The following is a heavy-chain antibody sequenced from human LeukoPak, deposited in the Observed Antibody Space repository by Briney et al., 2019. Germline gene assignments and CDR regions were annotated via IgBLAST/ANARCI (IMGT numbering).Heavy chain of an antibody. J-gene: IGHJ4*02. CDR2: INPSGGST. CDR3: ARAIFGVVPPDY. CDR1: GYSFSSHD. Sequence: ASVKVSCKASGYSFSSHDINWVRQAPGQGLEWMGIINPSGGSTSYAQKFQGRVTMTRDTSTSTVYMELSSLRSGDTAVYYCARAIFGVVPPDYWGQGTLVTVSS. D-gene: IGHD3-3*01. V-gene: IGHV1-46*01.